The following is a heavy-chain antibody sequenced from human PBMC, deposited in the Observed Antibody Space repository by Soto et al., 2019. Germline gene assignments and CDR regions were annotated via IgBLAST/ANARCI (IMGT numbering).Heavy chain of an antibody. Sequence: QVQLVQSGAEVQKPGSSVQVSCKASGGTFRSYAISWVRPAPGHGLEWMGGIIPICGTANYARKFQGRVTILADEYTSTAYMELSSLRSEDTAVCYCARVGWSRLLRWFDPWGQGTLVTVSS. CDR2: IIPICGTA. D-gene: IGHD2-15*01. V-gene: IGHV1-69*01. J-gene: IGHJ5*02. CDR1: GGTFRSYA. CDR3: ARVGWSRLLRWFDP.